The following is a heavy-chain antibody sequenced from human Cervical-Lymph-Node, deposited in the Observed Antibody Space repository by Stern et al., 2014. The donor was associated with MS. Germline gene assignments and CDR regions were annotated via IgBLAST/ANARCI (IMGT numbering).Heavy chain of an antibody. V-gene: IGHV1-69*01. CDR1: GGSVSSYV. J-gene: IGHJ6*02. CDR2: IIPVFGTA. D-gene: IGHD3-22*01. CDR3: ARAVVTPPDYGMDV. Sequence: VQLEESGAEVKKPGSSVKVSCKATGGSVSSYVINWVRQAPGQGLEWMGGIIPVFGTANHAQKFHGRVTITADASTSTAYMELSSLRSEDTAVYYCARAVVTPPDYGMDVWGQGTTVTVSS.